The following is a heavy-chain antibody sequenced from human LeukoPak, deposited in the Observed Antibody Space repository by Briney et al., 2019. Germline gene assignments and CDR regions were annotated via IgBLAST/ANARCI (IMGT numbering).Heavy chain of an antibody. J-gene: IGHJ6*02. CDR1: GGSISSGGYS. D-gene: IGHD3-9*01. V-gene: IGHV3-7*03. CDR2: IKQDGSEK. CDR3: AKDVGIRYFDWSLLHQISYGMDV. Sequence: QPSETLSLTCAVSGGSISSGGYSWSWVRQAPGKGLEWVASIKQDGSEKYYVASVKGRFTISRDNAKSSQYLQMNSLRAEDTALYYCAKDVGIRYFDWSLLHQISYGMDVWGQGTTVAVSS.